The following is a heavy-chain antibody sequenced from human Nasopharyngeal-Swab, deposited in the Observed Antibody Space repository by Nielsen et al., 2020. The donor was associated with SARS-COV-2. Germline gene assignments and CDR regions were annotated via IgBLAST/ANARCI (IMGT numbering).Heavy chain of an antibody. D-gene: IGHD3-10*01. CDR3: ARDRYGSGSFLGY. V-gene: IGHV1-46*01. CDR1: GYSFTSYP. Sequence: ASVKVSCKASGYSFTSYPMYWVRQAPGQGLEWMGIINPSGGSATYAQRFQGKVTMTRDTSTSTVFMELSSLKSEDTAVYYCARDRYGSGSFLGYWGQGTLVTVSS. J-gene: IGHJ4*02. CDR2: INPSGGSA.